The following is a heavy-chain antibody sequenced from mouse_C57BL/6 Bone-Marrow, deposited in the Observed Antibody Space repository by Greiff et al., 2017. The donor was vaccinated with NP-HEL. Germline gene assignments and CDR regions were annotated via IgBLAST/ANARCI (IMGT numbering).Heavy chain of an antibody. V-gene: IGHV1-50*01. CDR1: GYTFTSYW. Sequence: VQLQQPGAELVKPGASVKLSCKASGYTFTSYWMQWVKQRPGQGLEWIGEIDPSDSYTNYNQKFKGKATLTVDTSTSTAYMQLSRLTSEDSAVYYCARCLRDYWGQGTTLTVSS. D-gene: IGHD1-1*01. CDR2: IDPSDSYT. CDR3: ARCLRDY. J-gene: IGHJ2*01.